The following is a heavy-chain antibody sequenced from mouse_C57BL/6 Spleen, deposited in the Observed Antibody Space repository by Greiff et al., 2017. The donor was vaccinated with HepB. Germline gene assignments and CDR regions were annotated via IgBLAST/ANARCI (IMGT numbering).Heavy chain of an antibody. J-gene: IGHJ2*01. D-gene: IGHD1-1*02. CDR2: IYPGSGNT. CDR1: GYSFTSYY. V-gene: IGHV1-66*01. Sequence: QVQLKQSGPELVKPGASVKISCKASGYSFTSYYIHWVKQRPGQGLEWIGWIYPGSGNTKYNEKFKGKATLTADTSSSTAYMQLSSLTSKYSAVYYCGCGFDFDYWGQGTTLTVSS. CDR3: GCGFDFDY.